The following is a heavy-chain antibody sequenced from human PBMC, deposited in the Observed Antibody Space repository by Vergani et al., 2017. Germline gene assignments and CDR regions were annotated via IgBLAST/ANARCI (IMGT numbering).Heavy chain of an antibody. CDR2: IKSKTDGGTT. Sequence: EVQLVESGGGLVKPGGSLRLSCAASGFTFSNAWMSWVRQAPGKGLEWVGRIKSKTDGGTTDYAAPVKGRFTISRDDSKNTLYLQMNSLKTEDTAVYYCTTGRVPGRYFDWLPEYWGQGTLVTVSS. CDR1: GFTFSNAW. J-gene: IGHJ4*02. CDR3: TTGRVPGRYFDWLPEY. V-gene: IGHV3-15*01. D-gene: IGHD3-9*01.